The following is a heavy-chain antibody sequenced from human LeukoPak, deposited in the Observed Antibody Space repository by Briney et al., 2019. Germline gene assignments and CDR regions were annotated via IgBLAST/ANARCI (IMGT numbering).Heavy chain of an antibody. Sequence: ASVKVSCKASGYTFTGYYMHWVRQAPGQGLEWMGWINPNSGGTNYAQKFQGRVTMTRDTSISTAYMELSRLRSDDTAVYYYARGVVSYSSGWYEREIDYWGQGTLVTVSS. CDR1: GYTFTGYY. D-gene: IGHD6-19*01. CDR2: INPNSGGT. J-gene: IGHJ4*02. CDR3: ARGVVSYSSGWYEREIDY. V-gene: IGHV1-2*02.